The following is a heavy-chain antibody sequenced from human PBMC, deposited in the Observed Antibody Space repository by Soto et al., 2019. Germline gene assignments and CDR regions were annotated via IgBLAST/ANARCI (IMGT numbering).Heavy chain of an antibody. CDR1: GITFSNAW. V-gene: IGHV3-15*01. J-gene: IGHJ4*02. CDR3: TTLSGPSDYFDY. D-gene: IGHD3-3*01. Sequence: EVQLVESGGGLVKPGGSLRLFCAASGITFSNAWMSWVRQAPGKGLEWVGRIKSKSDGGTTDYAAPVKGRFTISRDDSKNTLYLQMNSLKTEDTAVYYCTTLSGPSDYFDYWGQGTLVTVSS. CDR2: IKSKSDGGTT.